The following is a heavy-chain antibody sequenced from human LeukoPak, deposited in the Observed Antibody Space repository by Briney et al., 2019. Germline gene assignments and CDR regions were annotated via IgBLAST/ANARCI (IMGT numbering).Heavy chain of an antibody. CDR3: ARDLDSSSWSICYFDY. CDR1: GYTFTSYY. J-gene: IGHJ4*02. Sequence: ASVKVSCKASGYTFTSYYIHWVRQAPGQGLGWMGIINPSGGSTSYAQRFQGRVTMTRDTSTSTIYMELNSPRSEDTAVYYCARDLDSSSWSICYFDYWGQGTLVTVFS. D-gene: IGHD6-13*01. CDR2: INPSGGST. V-gene: IGHV1-46*01.